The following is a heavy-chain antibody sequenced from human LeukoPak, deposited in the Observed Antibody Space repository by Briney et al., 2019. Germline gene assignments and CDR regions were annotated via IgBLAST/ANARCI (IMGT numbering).Heavy chain of an antibody. V-gene: IGHV3-23*01. CDR1: GFTFSSYA. J-gene: IGHJ4*02. Sequence: PGGSLRLSCAVSGFTFSSYAMSWVRQAPGKGLEWVSAIDNGGGSTNYADSVKGRFTISRDNSKNTLYLQMNNLRAEDTAVYYCAKDAYSGFGSLDYWGQGTLVTVSS. CDR2: IDNGGGST. CDR3: AKDAYSGFGSLDY. D-gene: IGHD5-12*01.